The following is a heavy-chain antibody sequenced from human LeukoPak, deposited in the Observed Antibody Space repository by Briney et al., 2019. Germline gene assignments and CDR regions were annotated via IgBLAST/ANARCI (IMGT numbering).Heavy chain of an antibody. V-gene: IGHV3-23*01. CDR3: ARDRGSTTVQCVTDF. Sequence: PGGSLRLSCAASGVTLSSYAMSWARQAPGKGLEWVSGISSSGSGGNTYYADSVKGRFTISRDNSKNTLYLQMNSLTAEDTALYYCARDRGSTTVQCVTDFWGQGSLVTVSS. J-gene: IGHJ4*02. CDR1: GVTLSSYA. CDR2: ISSSGSGGNT. D-gene: IGHD4-17*01.